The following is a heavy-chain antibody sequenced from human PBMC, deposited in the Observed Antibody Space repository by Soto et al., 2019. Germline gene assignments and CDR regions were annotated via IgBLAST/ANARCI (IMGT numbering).Heavy chain of an antibody. V-gene: IGHV1-69*06. CDR1: GYMFTAYY. CDR3: ARDEQQLVLVY. D-gene: IGHD6-13*01. CDR2: IIPIFGAA. J-gene: IGHJ4*02. Sequence: ASVKVSCKTSGYMFTAYYIHWVRQAPGQGLEWMGEIIPIFGAANYAQKFQGRVTITADKSTSTAYMELSSLRSEDTAVYYCARDEQQLVLVYWGQGTLVTVSS.